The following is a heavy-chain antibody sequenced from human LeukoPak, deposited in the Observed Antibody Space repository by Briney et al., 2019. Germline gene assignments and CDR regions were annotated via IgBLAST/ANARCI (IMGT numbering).Heavy chain of an antibody. D-gene: IGHD6-13*01. J-gene: IGHJ6*02. Sequence: GGSLRLSCAASGLSFSRFEMNWVRQAPGKGLGWVSYISSWGETIYYADSVWGRFTISRDNAKNSLFLQMNSLRAEDTAVYYCASGVEAGKHYYGMDVWGQGTTVTVSS. CDR3: ASGVEAGKHYYGMDV. CDR1: GLSFSRFE. V-gene: IGHV3-48*03. CDR2: ISSWGETI.